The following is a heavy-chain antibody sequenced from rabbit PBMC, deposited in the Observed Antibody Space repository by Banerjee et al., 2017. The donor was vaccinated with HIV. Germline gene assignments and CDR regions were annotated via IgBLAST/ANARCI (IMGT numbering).Heavy chain of an antibody. CDR1: GFSFNNKYV. CDR2: IYSGGST. D-gene: IGHD1-1*01. CDR3: ARDPYATSSGGGLTL. V-gene: IGHV1S45*01. J-gene: IGHJ6*01. Sequence: QEQLEESGGDLVKPEGSLTLTCTASGFSFNNKYVMCWVRQAPGKGLEWIACIYSGGSTRYASWAKGRFTISKTSSTTVTLQMTSLTAADTATYFCARDPYATSSGGGLTLWGPGTLVTVS.